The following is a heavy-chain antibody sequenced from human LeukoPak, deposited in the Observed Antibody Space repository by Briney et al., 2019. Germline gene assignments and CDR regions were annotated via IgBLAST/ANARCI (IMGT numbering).Heavy chain of an antibody. CDR2: ITSSGSHI. J-gene: IGHJ4*02. CDR1: GFTFSTFN. D-gene: IGHD3-10*01. CDR3: ARARITMVRGPSASDY. Sequence: GGSLRLSCAASGFTFSTFNMNWVRQAPGKGLEWVSSITSSGSHIYYEDSVKGRFTISRDKAKNSLYLQMNSLRAEDTAVYYCARARITMVRGPSASDYWGQGTLVTVSS. V-gene: IGHV3-21*01.